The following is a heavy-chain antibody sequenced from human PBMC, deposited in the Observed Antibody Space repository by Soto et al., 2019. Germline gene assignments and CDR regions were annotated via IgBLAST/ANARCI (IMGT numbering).Heavy chain of an antibody. V-gene: IGHV4-4*07. J-gene: IGHJ5*02. CDR2: IHSSGST. CDR1: GASMDSYH. CDR3: ARDQGVAAAGITWFDP. Sequence: SETLSLTCTVSGASMDSYHWSWIRQPAGKGLEWIGHIHSSGSTNYNPSLKSRVTMSVDTSKNQFPLRLMSLTAADTAVYYCARDQGVAAAGITWFDPWGQGSLVTVSS. D-gene: IGHD6-13*01.